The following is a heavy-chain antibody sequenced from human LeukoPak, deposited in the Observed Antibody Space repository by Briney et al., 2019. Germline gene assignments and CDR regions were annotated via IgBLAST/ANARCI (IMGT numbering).Heavy chain of an antibody. Sequence: SETLSLTCTVSGGSIDINTYYWGWIRQPPGKGLEWIGSIYYSGSTYYNPSLKSRVTISVDTSKNQFSLKLSSVTAADTAVYYCARASHGWYFDLWGRGTLVTVSS. D-gene: IGHD6-6*01. CDR2: IYYSGST. V-gene: IGHV4-39*07. CDR3: ARASHGWYFDL. J-gene: IGHJ2*01. CDR1: GGSIDINTYY.